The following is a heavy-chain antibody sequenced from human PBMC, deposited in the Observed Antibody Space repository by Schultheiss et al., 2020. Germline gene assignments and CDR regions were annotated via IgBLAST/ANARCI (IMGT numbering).Heavy chain of an antibody. V-gene: IGHV3-64*04. J-gene: IGHJ6*02. CDR1: GFTFSSYS. CDR2: ISSNGGST. Sequence: GGSLRLSCAASGFTFSSYSMNWVRQAPGKGLEYVSAISSNGGSTYYADSVKGRFTISRDNSKNTLYLQMNSLRAEDTAVYYCANSVGNYYGSGSYDYYYGMDVWGQGTTVTVSS. D-gene: IGHD3-10*01. CDR3: ANSVGNYYGSGSYDYYYGMDV.